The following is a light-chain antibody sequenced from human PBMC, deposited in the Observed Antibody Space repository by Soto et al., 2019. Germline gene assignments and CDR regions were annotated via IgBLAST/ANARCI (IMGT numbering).Light chain of an antibody. V-gene: IGKV3D-15*01. CDR2: GAS. Sequence: EVVMTQSPATLSVSPGERATLSCRASHSVSSDLAWYQQKPGQAPRLLIYGASSRATGIPDRFSGSGSGTEFTLTISSLQPDDFATYYCQQYITYSWTFGQGTKVDIK. J-gene: IGKJ1*01. CDR1: HSVSSD. CDR3: QQYITYSWT.